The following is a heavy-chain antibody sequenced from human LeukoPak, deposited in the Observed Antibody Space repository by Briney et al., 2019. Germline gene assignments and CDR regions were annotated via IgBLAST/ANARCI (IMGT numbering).Heavy chain of an antibody. CDR3: ARGFTVTTPDY. D-gene: IGHD4-17*01. V-gene: IGHV4-38-2*02. J-gene: IGHJ4*02. CDR2: IYHSGST. Sequence: SETLSLTCTVSGYSISSGYYWGWIRQPPGKGLEWIGSIYHSGSTYYNPSLKSRVTISVDTSKNQFSLKLSSVTAADTAVYYCARGFTVTTPDYWGQGTLVTVSS. CDR1: GYSISSGYY.